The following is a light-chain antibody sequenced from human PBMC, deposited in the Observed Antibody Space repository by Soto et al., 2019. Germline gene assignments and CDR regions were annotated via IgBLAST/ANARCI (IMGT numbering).Light chain of an antibody. CDR3: QQYDSSPPT. V-gene: IGKV3-20*01. Sequence: EIVLTQSPGTLSLSPGERLTLSCRASQSVSSSYLAWYQQKPGQAPRLLIYGASSRATGIPDRFSGSGSGTDFTLTISRLEPEDFAVYYCQQYDSSPPTFGGGTKVEIK. CDR1: QSVSSSY. J-gene: IGKJ4*01. CDR2: GAS.